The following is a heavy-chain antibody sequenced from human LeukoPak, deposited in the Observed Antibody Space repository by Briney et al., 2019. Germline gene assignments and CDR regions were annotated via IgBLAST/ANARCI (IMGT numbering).Heavy chain of an antibody. CDR1: GYTFTGYY. D-gene: IGHD5-24*01. J-gene: IGHJ4*02. CDR2: INPNSGGT. Sequence: ASVKVSCKASGYTFTGYYMHWVRQAPGQGLEWMGWINPNSGGTNYAQKFQGRVTMTRDTSISTAYMELSRLRSDDTAVYYCARDMGWLQPDNYFDYWGQGTLVTVSP. V-gene: IGHV1-2*02. CDR3: ARDMGWLQPDNYFDY.